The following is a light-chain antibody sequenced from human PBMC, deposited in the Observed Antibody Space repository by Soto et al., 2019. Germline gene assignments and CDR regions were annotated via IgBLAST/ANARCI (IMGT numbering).Light chain of an antibody. V-gene: IGKV3-15*01. Sequence: EIVMTQSPATLSVSPGERVTLSCRASEGVNNNLAWYQQKPGQAPRLLIYSASSRAPRIPGRFSGSGSGTEFTLSISSLQSEDFAVYYCQQYDSGYTLGQGTKLDI. CDR2: SAS. CDR1: EGVNNN. J-gene: IGKJ2*01. CDR3: QQYDSGYT.